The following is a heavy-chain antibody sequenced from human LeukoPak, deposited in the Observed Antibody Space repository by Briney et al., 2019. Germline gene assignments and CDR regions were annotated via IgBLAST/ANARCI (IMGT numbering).Heavy chain of an antibody. CDR2: INPNSGGT. V-gene: IGHV1-2*02. CDR1: GYTFTGYY. CDR3: ARFDWAPLKYYFDY. D-gene: IGHD3-9*01. Sequence: ASVKVSCKASGYTFTGYYMHWVRQAPGQGREWMGWINPNSGGTNYAQKFQGRVTMTRDASISTDYMELSRLRSDDTAVYYCARFDWAPLKYYFDYWGQGTLVTVSS. J-gene: IGHJ4*02.